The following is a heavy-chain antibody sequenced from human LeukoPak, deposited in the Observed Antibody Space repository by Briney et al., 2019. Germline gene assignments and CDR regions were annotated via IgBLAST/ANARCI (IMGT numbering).Heavy chain of an antibody. D-gene: IGHD2-2*01. J-gene: IGHJ6*03. CDR3: ARVATAIPGYCSSTSCYGARYYYMDV. V-gene: IGHV1-8*01. Sequence: ASVKVSCKASGYTFTSYDINWVRQATGQGLEWMGWMNPNSGNTGYAQKFQGRVTMTRNTSISTAYMELSSLRSEDTAVYYCARVATAIPGYCSSTSCYGARYYYMDVWGKGTTVTVSS. CDR2: MNPNSGNT. CDR1: GYTFTSYD.